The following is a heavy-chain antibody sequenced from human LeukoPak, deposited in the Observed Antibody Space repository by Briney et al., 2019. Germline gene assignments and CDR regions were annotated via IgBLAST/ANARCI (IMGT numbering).Heavy chain of an antibody. V-gene: IGHV4-34*01. J-gene: IGHJ4*02. D-gene: IGHD3-22*01. CDR1: GGSFSGYY. CDR3: ARDHPTQDYYDSSGYYGY. Sequence: SETLSLTCAVYGGSFSGYYWSGIRQPPGKGLEWIGEINHSGSTNYNPSLKSRVTISVDTSKNQFSLKLSSVTAADTAVYYCARDHPTQDYYDSSGYYGYWGQGTLVTVSS. CDR2: INHSGST.